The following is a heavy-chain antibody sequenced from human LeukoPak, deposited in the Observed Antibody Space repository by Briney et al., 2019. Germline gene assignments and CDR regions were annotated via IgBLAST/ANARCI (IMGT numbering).Heavy chain of an antibody. CDR2: ISWNSGSI. Sequence: GGSLRLSCAASGFTFDDYAMHWVRQAPGKGLEWVSGISWNSGSIGYADSVKGRFTISRDNAKNSLYLQMNSLRAEDTALYYCAKVTHYYDSSGYYYHRAFDIWGQGTVVTVSS. V-gene: IGHV3-9*01. CDR1: GFTFDDYA. D-gene: IGHD3-22*01. CDR3: AKVTHYYDSSGYYYHRAFDI. J-gene: IGHJ3*02.